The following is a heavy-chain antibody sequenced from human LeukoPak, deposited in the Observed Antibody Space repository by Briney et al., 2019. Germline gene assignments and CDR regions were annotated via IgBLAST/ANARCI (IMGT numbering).Heavy chain of an antibody. Sequence: SETLSLTCTVSGGSISSSSYYWGWIRQPPGKGLEWIGSIYYSGSTYYNPSLKSRVTISVDTSKNQFSLKLSSVTAADTAVYYCATKGEQQLVLVPSNLDYWGQGTLVTVSS. CDR2: IYYSGST. D-gene: IGHD6-13*01. J-gene: IGHJ4*02. CDR1: GGSISSSSYY. V-gene: IGHV4-39*01. CDR3: ATKGEQQLVLVPSNLDY.